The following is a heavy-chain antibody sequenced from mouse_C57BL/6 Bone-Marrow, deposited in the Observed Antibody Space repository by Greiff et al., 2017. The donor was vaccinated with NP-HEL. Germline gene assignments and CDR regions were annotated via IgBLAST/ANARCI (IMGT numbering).Heavy chain of an antibody. D-gene: IGHD2-2*01. CDR1: GYTFTSYT. Sequence: VQLKQSGAELARPGASVKMSCKASGYTFTSYTMHWVKQRPGQGLEWIGYINPSSGYTKYNQKFKDKATLTADKSSSTAYMQLSSLTSEDSAVYYCARSNGYDLYYAMDYWGQGTSVTVSS. V-gene: IGHV1-4*01. J-gene: IGHJ4*01. CDR3: ARSNGYDLYYAMDY. CDR2: INPSSGYT.